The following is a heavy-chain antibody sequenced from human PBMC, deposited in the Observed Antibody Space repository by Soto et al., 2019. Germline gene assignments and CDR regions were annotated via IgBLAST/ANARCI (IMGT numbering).Heavy chain of an antibody. Sequence: PAYAGAFINCITHYLPYHHQAQGKGLEWVSVIYSGGSTYYADSVKGRFTISRDNSKNTLYLQMNSLRAEDTAVYYCARDRRIAAAGDFGMDVWGQGTTVNGSS. CDR3: ARDRRIAAAGDFGMDV. CDR2: IYSGGST. J-gene: IGHJ6*02. V-gene: IGHV3-53*01. CDR1: FINCITHY. D-gene: IGHD6-13*01.